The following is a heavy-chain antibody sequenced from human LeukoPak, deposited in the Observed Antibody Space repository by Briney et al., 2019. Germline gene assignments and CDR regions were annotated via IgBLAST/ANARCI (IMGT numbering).Heavy chain of an antibody. CDR1: GGSISSYY. Sequence: SETLSLTCTVSGGSISSYYWSWIRQPPGKGLEWIGYIYYSGSTNYNPSLKSRVTISVDTSKNQFSLKLSSVTAADTAVYYCASSIHYYYYYMDVWGKGTTVTVSS. V-gene: IGHV4-59*01. D-gene: IGHD3-3*02. CDR3: ASSIHYYYYYMDV. CDR2: IYYSGST. J-gene: IGHJ6*03.